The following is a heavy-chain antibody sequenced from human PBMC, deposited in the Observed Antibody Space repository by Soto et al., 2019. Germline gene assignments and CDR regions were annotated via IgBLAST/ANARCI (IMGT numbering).Heavy chain of an antibody. J-gene: IGHJ5*02. CDR2: ISGSGFKK. D-gene: IGHD1-26*01. V-gene: IGHV3-23*01. Sequence: PGGSLKLSCAAPGFLLENFGKSWVRQAPGKGLEWISSISGSGFKKYYADSVKGRFTISRDNSKSTVYLELNNLSAEDTAVYHCAKNQGVELVPLATVDWFDPWGQGSVVTVSS. CDR3: AKNQGVELVPLATVDWFDP. CDR1: GFLLENFG.